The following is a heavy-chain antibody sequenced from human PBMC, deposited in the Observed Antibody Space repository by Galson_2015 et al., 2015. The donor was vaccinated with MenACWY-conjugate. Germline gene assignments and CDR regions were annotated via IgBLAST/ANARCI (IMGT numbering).Heavy chain of an antibody. CDR1: GYTFNTYY. CDR2: INPYGGST. Sequence: SVKVSCKASGYTFNTYYMHWVRQAPGQGLEWVGIINPYGGSTTYAQKFQGRVTMTRDTSTSTVYMELSSLRSEDTAVYYCARGRGSYYYGMDVWGQGTTVTVFS. J-gene: IGHJ6*02. V-gene: IGHV1-46*02. D-gene: IGHD1-26*01. CDR3: ARGRGSYYYGMDV.